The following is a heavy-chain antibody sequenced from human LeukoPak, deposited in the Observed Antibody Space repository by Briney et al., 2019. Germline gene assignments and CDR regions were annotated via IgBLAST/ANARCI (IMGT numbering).Heavy chain of an antibody. V-gene: IGHV3-49*04. J-gene: IGHJ4*02. CDR1: GFSFGDYA. D-gene: IGHD4-23*01. CDR3: SREHGGNSEY. CDR2: IRNKAYGGTT. Sequence: SLRLSCTASGFSFGDYAMSWVRQAPGKGPEWVGFIRNKAYGGTTEYAASVGGRFTISRDDSKSIAYLQMNSLKTEDTAVYYCSREHGGNSEYWGQGTLVTVSS.